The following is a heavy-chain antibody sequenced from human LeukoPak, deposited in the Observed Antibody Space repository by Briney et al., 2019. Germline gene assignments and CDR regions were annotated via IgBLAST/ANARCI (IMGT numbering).Heavy chain of an antibody. CDR1: GFTFSSYA. J-gene: IGHJ4*02. CDR3: ARGEDRGYYYYFDY. Sequence: GGSLRLSCAASGFTFSSYAMTWVRQAPGKGLEWVSTITDSVSGGSTYYADSVKGRFTISRDFSKNTVFLHMNSLRAEDTAMYFCARGEDRGYYYYFDYWGQGALVTVSS. CDR2: ITDSVSGGST. V-gene: IGHV3-23*01. D-gene: IGHD3-16*01.